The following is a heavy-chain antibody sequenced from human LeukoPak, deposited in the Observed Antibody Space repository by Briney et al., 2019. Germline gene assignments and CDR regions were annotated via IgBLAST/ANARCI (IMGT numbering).Heavy chain of an antibody. CDR1: GGSMSSSSYY. CDR2: IYYSGST. J-gene: IGHJ4*02. Sequence: TSETLSLTCTVPGGSMSSSSYYWGWIRQPPGKGLEWIGSIYYSGSTYYNPSLKSRVTISVDTSKNQFSLKLSSVTAADTAVYYCASPGELPFDYWGQGTLVTVSS. V-gene: IGHV4-39*01. D-gene: IGHD1-26*01. CDR3: ASPGELPFDY.